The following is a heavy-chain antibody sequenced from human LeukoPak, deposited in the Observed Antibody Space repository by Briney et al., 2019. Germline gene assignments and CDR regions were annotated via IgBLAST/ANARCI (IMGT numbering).Heavy chain of an antibody. J-gene: IGHJ4*02. CDR2: IYYTGAT. Sequence: SETLPLTRTVSGGSISSYYWSWIRLPPGKGLEWIGYIYYTGATYYNPSLKSRVTISLDTSKNQFSLKLSSVTAADAAVYYCARAGYSYGTGYYFDYWGQGALVTVSS. CDR1: GGSISSYY. V-gene: IGHV4-59*01. D-gene: IGHD5-18*01. CDR3: ARAGYSYGTGYYFDY.